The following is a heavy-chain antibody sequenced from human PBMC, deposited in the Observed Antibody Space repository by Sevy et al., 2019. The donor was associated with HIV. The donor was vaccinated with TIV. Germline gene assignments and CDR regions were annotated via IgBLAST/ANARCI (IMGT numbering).Heavy chain of an antibody. D-gene: IGHD6-19*01. CDR1: GGSISSHSYY. V-gene: IGHV4-31*03. Sequence: SETLSLTCSVSGGSISSHSYYWTWIRQHPGKGLEWIGYIHYSGRTYYNPSLKSRVTISLDTSKNHFSLSLRSVTAADTAVYYCARDHGYSNGWFPYYYYYGMDVSGPGTAVTVSS. CDR3: ARDHGYSNGWFPYYYYYGMDV. J-gene: IGHJ6*02. CDR2: IHYSGRT.